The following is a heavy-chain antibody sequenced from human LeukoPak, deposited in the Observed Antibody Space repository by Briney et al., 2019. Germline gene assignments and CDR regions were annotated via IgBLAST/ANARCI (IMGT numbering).Heavy chain of an antibody. CDR3: ARDSDTSRGCYYYPRYYYGMDV. Sequence: SETLSLTCTVSGGSISSYYWSWIRQPPGKGLEWIGYIYYNGSTNYNPSLKSRVTISVDTSKNQFSLKLSSVTAADTAVYYCARDSDTSRGCYYYPRYYYGMDVWGQGTTVTVSS. J-gene: IGHJ6*02. D-gene: IGHD3-22*01. CDR1: GGSISSYY. V-gene: IGHV4-59*01. CDR2: IYYNGST.